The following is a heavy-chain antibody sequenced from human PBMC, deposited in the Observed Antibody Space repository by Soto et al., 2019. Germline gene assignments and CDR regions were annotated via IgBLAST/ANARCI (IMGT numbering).Heavy chain of an antibody. CDR3: ARLLYCSSTSSNGNYGMDG. V-gene: IGHV1-69*13. CDR1: GGTFSSYA. Sequence: SVKVSCKASGGTFSSYAISWVRQAPGQGLEWMGGIIPIFGTANYAQKFQGRVTITADESTSTAYMELSSLRSEDTAVYYCARLLYCSSTSSNGNYGMDGWGQGTTFTVAS. D-gene: IGHD2-2*01. J-gene: IGHJ6*01. CDR2: IIPIFGTA.